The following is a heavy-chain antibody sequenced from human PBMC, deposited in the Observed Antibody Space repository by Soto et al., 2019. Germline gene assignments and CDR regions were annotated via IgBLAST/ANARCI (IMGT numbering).Heavy chain of an antibody. J-gene: IGHJ6*02. V-gene: IGHV4-59*01. CDR1: GDSINSYY. D-gene: IGHD3-3*01. CDR3: ATWSSYVYGMDV. CDR2: IYYSGST. Sequence: SENLSLTCTLSGDSINSYYWTWILQPPGRGLEWIGYIYYSGSTNYNPSLKSRVTISVDTSKNQFSLKLSSVTAADTAVYYCATWSSYVYGMDVWGQGTTVT.